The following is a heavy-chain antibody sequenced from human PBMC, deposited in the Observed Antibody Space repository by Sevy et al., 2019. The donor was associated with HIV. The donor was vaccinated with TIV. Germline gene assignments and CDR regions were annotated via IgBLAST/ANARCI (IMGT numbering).Heavy chain of an antibody. V-gene: IGHV3-33*01. CDR2: IWHDGSNK. CDR3: ARDFAPDNTIFVVVNPDY. D-gene: IGHD3-3*01. CDR1: GFIFSSYG. Sequence: GGSLRLSCAASGFIFSSYGMHWVRQAPGKGLEWVAVIWHDGSNKYYGDSVKGRFTISRDNSKNTLYLQMNSLRAEDTAVYYCARDFAPDNTIFVVVNPDYWGQGTLVTVSS. J-gene: IGHJ4*02.